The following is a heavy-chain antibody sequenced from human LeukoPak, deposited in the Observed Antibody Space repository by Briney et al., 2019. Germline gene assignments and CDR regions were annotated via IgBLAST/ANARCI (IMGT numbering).Heavy chain of an antibody. CDR3: ARDKYSGYTTAGSRFDS. CDR1: GFTFSTYW. V-gene: IGHV3-7*01. D-gene: IGHD6-13*01. Sequence: GGSLRLSCAVSGFTFSTYWMSWVRQAPGKGLEWVANIKEDGSEKYYVDSVEGRFTVSRDNAKNSLYLQMNSLRVEDAAVYYCARDKYSGYTTAGSRFDSWGQGTLVTVSS. J-gene: IGHJ5*01. CDR2: IKEDGSEK.